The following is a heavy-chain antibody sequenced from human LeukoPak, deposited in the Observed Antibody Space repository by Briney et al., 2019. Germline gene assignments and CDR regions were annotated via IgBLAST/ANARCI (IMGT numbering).Heavy chain of an antibody. CDR3: ARGPLYYDILTGYVDY. V-gene: IGHV7-4-1*02. J-gene: IGHJ4*02. CDR2: INTNTGNP. Sequence: GASVRVSCKASGYTFTSYAMNWVRQAPGQGLEWMGWINTNTGNPTYAQGFTGRFVFSLDTSVSTAYLQISSLKAEDTAVYYCARGPLYYDILTGYVDYWGQGTLVTVSS. D-gene: IGHD3-9*01. CDR1: GYTFTSYA.